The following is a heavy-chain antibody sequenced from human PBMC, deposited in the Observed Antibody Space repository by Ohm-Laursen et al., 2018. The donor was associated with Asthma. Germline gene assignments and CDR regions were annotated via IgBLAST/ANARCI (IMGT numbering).Heavy chain of an antibody. Sequence: SQTLSLTWAVYGGSFSGYYWSWIRQHPGKGLEWIGFIYYSGSAYYNPSLKSRITMSVDTSKNQFSLKLSSVTAADTAVYYCARGPMHDYYFDNWGQGTLVTVSS. V-gene: IGHV4-34*09. CDR2: IYYSGSA. CDR1: GGSFSGYY. CDR3: ARGPMHDYYFDN. J-gene: IGHJ4*02. D-gene: IGHD1-1*01.